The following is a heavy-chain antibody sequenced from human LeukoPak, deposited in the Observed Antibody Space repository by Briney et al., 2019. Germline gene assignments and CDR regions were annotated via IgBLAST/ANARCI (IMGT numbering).Heavy chain of an antibody. V-gene: IGHV3-21*01. D-gene: IGHD2-15*01. J-gene: IGHJ4*02. CDR3: ARDPQYCSGGSCYSFDY. CDR1: GFTFSTYS. Sequence: MPGGSLRLSFAASGFTFSTYSMNWVRQAPGKGLEWVSSIISSSSYIYYADSVKGRFTISRDNAKNSLYLQMNSLRAEDTAVYYCARDPQYCSGGSCYSFDYWGQGTLVTVSS. CDR2: IISSSSYI.